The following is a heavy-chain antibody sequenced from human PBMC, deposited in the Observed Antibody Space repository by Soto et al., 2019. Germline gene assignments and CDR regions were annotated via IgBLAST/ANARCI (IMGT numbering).Heavy chain of an antibody. CDR1: GFTFSAYW. V-gene: IGHV3-7*05. CDR3: ARPVRGSPEDV. CDR2: IKTDGIKK. D-gene: IGHD3-16*01. Sequence: EVQLVESGGGLVQPGGSLRLSCEASGFTFSAYWMGWVRQAPGTGLQWVATIKTDGIKKYYVYSVTGRFTISRDNDNTSLYLQLNTLRAEDTGVYYCARPVRGSPEDVWGQGTTVTVSS. J-gene: IGHJ6*02.